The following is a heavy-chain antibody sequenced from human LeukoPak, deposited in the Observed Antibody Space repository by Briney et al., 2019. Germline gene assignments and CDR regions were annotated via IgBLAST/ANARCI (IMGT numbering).Heavy chain of an antibody. D-gene: IGHD3-10*01. CDR3: ARVSGLGRNEYFQN. Sequence: PGGSLRLSCAASGLTFSNSWMHWVRHAPGKGLVWVSRINNDGSYSSYADSVKGRFTISRDNAKNTLYLQMNSLRAEDTAVYFCARVSGLGRNEYFQNWGHGTLVTVSS. V-gene: IGHV3-74*01. J-gene: IGHJ1*01. CDR1: GLTFSNSW. CDR2: INNDGSYS.